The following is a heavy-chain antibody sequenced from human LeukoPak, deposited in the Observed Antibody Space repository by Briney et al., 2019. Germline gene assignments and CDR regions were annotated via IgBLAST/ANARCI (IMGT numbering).Heavy chain of an antibody. Sequence: PGGSLRLSCAASGFTVSSNYMSWVRQAPGKGLEWVSVIYSGGSTYYADSVKGRFTISRDNSKNTVDLQMNSLRAEDTAVYYCAREHDYDSSVAYWGQGTLVTVSS. CDR3: AREHDYDSSVAY. CDR2: IYSGGST. V-gene: IGHV3-66*01. CDR1: GFTVSSNY. D-gene: IGHD3-22*01. J-gene: IGHJ4*02.